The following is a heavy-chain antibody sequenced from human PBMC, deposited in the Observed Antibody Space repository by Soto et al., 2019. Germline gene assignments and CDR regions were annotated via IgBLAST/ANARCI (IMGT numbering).Heavy chain of an antibody. Sequence: LRLSCAASGFTFSTYALSWVRQAPGKGLEWVSAISANGQGIYYADSVRGRFTISRDNSKNTIFLHMDSLRAEDTAVYYCAKDRNYPRDQFHYWGQGTLVTVSS. CDR3: AKDRNYPRDQFHY. CDR2: ISANGQGI. J-gene: IGHJ4*02. CDR1: GFTFSTYA. D-gene: IGHD1-7*01. V-gene: IGHV3-23*01.